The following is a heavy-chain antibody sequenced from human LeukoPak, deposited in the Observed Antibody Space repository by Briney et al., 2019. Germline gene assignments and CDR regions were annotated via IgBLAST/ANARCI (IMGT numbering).Heavy chain of an antibody. CDR2: ISGSGGST. Sequence: GGSLRLSCAASGFTFSSYWMSWVRQAPGKGLEWVSGISGSGGSTYYADSVKGRFTISRGNSKNTLYLQMNSLRAEDTAVYYCAKVLRGTTDPDAFDIWGQGTMVTVSS. J-gene: IGHJ3*02. CDR3: AKVLRGTTDPDAFDI. CDR1: GFTFSSYW. V-gene: IGHV3-23*01. D-gene: IGHD1-1*01.